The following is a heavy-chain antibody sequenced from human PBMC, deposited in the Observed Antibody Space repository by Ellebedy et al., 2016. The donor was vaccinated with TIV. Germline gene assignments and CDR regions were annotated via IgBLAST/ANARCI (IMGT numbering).Heavy chain of an antibody. Sequence: MPSETLSLICTVSGGSISSYYWSWIRQPPGKGLEWIGYIYYSGSTNYNPSLKSRVTISVDTSKNQFSLKLSSVTAADTAVYYCARDAGLKTRWSGMDVWGQGTTVTVSS. CDR3: ARDAGLKTRWSGMDV. J-gene: IGHJ6*02. CDR1: GGSISSYY. CDR2: IYYSGST. V-gene: IGHV4-59*01. D-gene: IGHD6-13*01.